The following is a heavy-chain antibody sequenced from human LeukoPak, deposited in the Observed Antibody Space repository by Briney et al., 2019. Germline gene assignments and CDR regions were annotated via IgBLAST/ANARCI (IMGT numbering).Heavy chain of an antibody. CDR2: LSYDGSDK. D-gene: IGHD4-17*01. CDR1: GFTFRRFG. CDR3: AKSADEFGDYEEVGSLDY. J-gene: IGHJ4*02. Sequence: GGSLRLSCAASGFTFRRFGMRWVRQAPGKGLEWVAVLSYDGSDKYYGGSVKGRFIISRDNSKNTLYLQMNRPRAEDTAIYFCAKSADEFGDYEEVGSLDYWGQGTLVTVSS. V-gene: IGHV3-30*18.